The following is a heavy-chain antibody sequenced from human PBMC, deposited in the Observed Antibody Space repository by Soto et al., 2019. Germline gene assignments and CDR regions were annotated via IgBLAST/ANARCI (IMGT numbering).Heavy chain of an antibody. CDR2: IYTSGST. J-gene: IGHJ4*02. D-gene: IGHD3-9*01. V-gene: IGHV4-4*07. CDR3: ARVYYGILTGFPYFDY. Sequence: XETLSLTCTVSGGSISSYYWSWIRQPAGKGLEWIGRIYTSGSTNYNPSLKSRVTMSVDTSKNQFSLKLSSVTAADTAVYYCARVYYGILTGFPYFDYWGQGTLVTVSS. CDR1: GGSISSYY.